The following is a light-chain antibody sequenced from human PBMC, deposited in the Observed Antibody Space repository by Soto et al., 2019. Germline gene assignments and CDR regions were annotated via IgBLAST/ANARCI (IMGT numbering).Light chain of an antibody. CDR1: QSVSNR. V-gene: IGKV3-15*01. Sequence: EIVMTQSPATLSVSPGERATLSCRASQSVSNRLAWYQQRPCQAPRLLIYRASARATGIPARFSGSGSGTEFTLTISSLQSEDFAIYYCQQSSYWPRTFVQGTKVDIK. CDR2: RAS. J-gene: IGKJ1*01. CDR3: QQSSYWPRT.